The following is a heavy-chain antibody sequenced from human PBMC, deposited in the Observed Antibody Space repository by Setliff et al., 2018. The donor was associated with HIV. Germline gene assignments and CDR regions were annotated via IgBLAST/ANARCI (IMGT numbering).Heavy chain of an antibody. CDR1: GYSFATYW. CDR3: ARRRSPGFRAGDAFDV. Sequence: PGESLKISCKGSGYSFATYWIGWVRQVPGKGLEWMGIIYPGDSDTRYSPSFRGPVTISADKSINTAYLQWSSLKASDTATYYCARRRSPGFRAGDAFDVWGQGTVVTVSS. J-gene: IGHJ3*01. V-gene: IGHV5-51*01. CDR2: IYPGDSDT. D-gene: IGHD3-10*01.